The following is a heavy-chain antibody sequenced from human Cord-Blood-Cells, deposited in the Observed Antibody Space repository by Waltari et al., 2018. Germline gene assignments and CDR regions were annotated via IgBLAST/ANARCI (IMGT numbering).Heavy chain of an antibody. V-gene: IGHV4-34*01. CDR2: INHSGST. J-gene: IGHJ6*03. CDR1: GGSFSGYS. CDR3: ARGEPYSSSFYYYYYMDV. Sequence: QVQLQQWGAGLLKPSETLSLTCAVYGGSFSGYSWCWIRHPPGKGLEWIGEINHSGSTNYNPSLKSRVTISVDTSKNQFSLKLSSVTAADTAVYYCARGEPYSSSFYYYYYMDVWGKGTTVTVSS. D-gene: IGHD6-6*01.